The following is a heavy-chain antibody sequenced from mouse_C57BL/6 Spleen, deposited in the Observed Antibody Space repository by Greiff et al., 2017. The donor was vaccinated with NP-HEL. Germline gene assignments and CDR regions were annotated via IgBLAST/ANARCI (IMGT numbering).Heavy chain of an antibody. CDR3: ARDGYSSKGKLGY. J-gene: IGHJ2*01. Sequence: QVQLQQSGAELVKPGASVKISCKASGYAFSSYWMNWVKQRPGTGLEWIGKIYPGDGDTNYNGKFKGKATLTADKSSSTAYMQLSSLTSEYAADYCCARDGYSSKGKLGYWGQGTTLTVST. CDR1: GYAFSSYW. D-gene: IGHD1-1*01. V-gene: IGHV1-80*01. CDR2: IYPGDGDT.